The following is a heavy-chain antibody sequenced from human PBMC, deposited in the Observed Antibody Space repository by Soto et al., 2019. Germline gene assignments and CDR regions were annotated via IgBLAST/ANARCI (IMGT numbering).Heavy chain of an antibody. J-gene: IGHJ4*02. V-gene: IGHV1-46*01. Sequence: QVQLVPSGAEVKKPGASVKLSCKASGYTFIKYYIHWVRQAPGQGLEWVGIFNPTSGSTNYAQKFQGRIVLTMDTSTWTAYMEPSSLRFDDTAAYYCARDLAAGDYWGQGTLITVSS. CDR3: ARDLAAGDY. CDR2: FNPTSGST. D-gene: IGHD6-13*01. CDR1: GYTFIKYY.